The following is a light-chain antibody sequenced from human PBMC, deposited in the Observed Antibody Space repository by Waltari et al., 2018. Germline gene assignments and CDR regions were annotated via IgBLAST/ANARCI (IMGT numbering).Light chain of an antibody. Sequence: DIQLTQSPSSLSASLGDRVTITCRAGQPVNTYLIWYHQKPGKPPTVLVYGASKLHSGVPSRFSGRGSERDFTRVISGLQPEDVGTYYCQQTYITPATFGPGTKV. CDR2: GAS. V-gene: IGKV1-39*01. CDR1: QPVNTY. CDR3: QQTYITPAT. J-gene: IGKJ3*01.